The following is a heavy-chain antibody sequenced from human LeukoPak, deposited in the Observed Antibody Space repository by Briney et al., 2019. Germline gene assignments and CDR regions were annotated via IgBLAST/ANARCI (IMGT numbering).Heavy chain of an antibody. J-gene: IGHJ4*02. CDR3: TTEQWLVRYFDY. D-gene: IGHD6-19*01. CDR1: GFTFSSYS. CDR2: IKSEINGGTT. V-gene: IGHV3-15*01. Sequence: PGGSLRLSCAASGFTFSSYSMNWVRQAPGKGLEWVGRIKSEINGGTTDYAAPVKGRFTISRDDSKDTLYLQMNSLKTEDTAVYFCTTEQWLVRYFDYWGQGTLVSVSS.